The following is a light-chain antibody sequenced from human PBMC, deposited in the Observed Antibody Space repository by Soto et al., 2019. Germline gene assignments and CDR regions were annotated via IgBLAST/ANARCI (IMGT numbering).Light chain of an antibody. CDR1: SGSVSSGHY. Sequence: QTVVTQEPPFSVSPGATVTLNYSLSSGSVSSGHYPSWYQQTPGQAPRTLFYSTNTRSSGVPDRFSGSILGSKAALTITGAQADDESDYYFVLYMGSGIWVFGGVTKLTV. V-gene: IGLV8-61*01. J-gene: IGLJ3*02. CDR2: STN. CDR3: VLYMGSGIWV.